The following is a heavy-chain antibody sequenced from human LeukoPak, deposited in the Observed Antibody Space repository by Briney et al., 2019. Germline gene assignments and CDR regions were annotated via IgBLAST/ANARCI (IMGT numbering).Heavy chain of an antibody. CDR3: TKSGPPDPY. Sequence: GGSLRLSCAASGLTVSTNDMGWVRQAPGQGLEWVSFLLNGVTYYADSVKGRFTISRDNYKNTLYLQMNSLRVEDTAMYYCTKSGPPDPYWGQGTMVTVSS. D-gene: IGHD1-14*01. CDR2: LLNGVT. CDR1: GLTVSTND. J-gene: IGHJ3*01. V-gene: IGHV3-53*01.